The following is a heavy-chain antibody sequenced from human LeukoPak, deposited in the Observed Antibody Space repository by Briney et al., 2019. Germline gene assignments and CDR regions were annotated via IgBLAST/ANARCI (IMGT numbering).Heavy chain of an antibody. CDR2: IYSRGST. CDR1: GGSISSGGYY. V-gene: IGHV4-61*10. J-gene: IGHJ5*02. Sequence: PSETLSLTCTVSGGSISSGGYYWSWIRQPAGKGLEWIGRIYSRGSTNYNPSLKSRVTMSVDTSKNQFSLKLSSVTAADTAVYYCARGGYYGSGNDFRFDPWGQGTLVTVSS. D-gene: IGHD3-10*01. CDR3: ARGGYYGSGNDFRFDP.